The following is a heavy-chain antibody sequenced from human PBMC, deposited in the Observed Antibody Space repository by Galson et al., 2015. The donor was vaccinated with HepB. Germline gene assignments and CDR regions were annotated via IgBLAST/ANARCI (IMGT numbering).Heavy chain of an antibody. Sequence: SLRLSCAASGITYDDYAMHWVRRAPGKGLEWVAGISWNSGTKGYADAVNGRFSIARDNAKNSVFLQMNSLKPEDTALYYCAKDGGAYYDGSGNLDYWGQGTLVAVSS. V-gene: IGHV3-9*01. J-gene: IGHJ4*02. D-gene: IGHD3-22*01. CDR2: ISWNSGTK. CDR3: AKDGGAYYDGSGNLDY. CDR1: GITYDDYA.